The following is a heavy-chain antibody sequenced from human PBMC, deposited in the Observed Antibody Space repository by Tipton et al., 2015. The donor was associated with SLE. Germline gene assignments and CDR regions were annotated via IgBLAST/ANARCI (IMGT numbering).Heavy chain of an antibody. J-gene: IGHJ6*02. Sequence: SLRLSCAASGFTFSDYEMNWVRQAPGKGLEWVSAISASGGSTYYADSVKGRFTISRDNSKNTVYLQMNSLRAEDTAVYYCARVLIAVYGMDVWGQGTTVTVSS. CDR1: GFTFSDYE. V-gene: IGHV3-23*01. CDR2: ISASGGST. CDR3: ARVLIAVYGMDV.